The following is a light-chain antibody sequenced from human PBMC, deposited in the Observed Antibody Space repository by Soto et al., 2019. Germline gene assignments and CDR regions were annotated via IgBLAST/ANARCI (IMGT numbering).Light chain of an antibody. V-gene: IGKV3-20*01. J-gene: IGKJ4*01. Sequence: TLLTQSPATLSLSPGERATVSCRASQSVNGFLAWYKQKPGQAPRLLSYGASSRATGIPDRFSGSGSGTEFTLTISRLEPEDFEVYYCQQYGSSPLTFGGGTKVDIK. CDR3: QQYGSSPLT. CDR2: GAS. CDR1: QSVNGF.